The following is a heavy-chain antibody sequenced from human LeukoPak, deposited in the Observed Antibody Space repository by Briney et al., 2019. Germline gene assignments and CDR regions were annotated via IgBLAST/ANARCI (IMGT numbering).Heavy chain of an antibody. CDR2: IIPILGIA. V-gene: IGHV1-69*10. D-gene: IGHD6-13*01. J-gene: IGHJ6*02. Sequence: ASVKVSCKASGGTFSSYAISWVRQAPGQGLEWMGRIIPILGIANYAQKFQGRVTITADKSTSTAYMELSSLRSEDTAVYYCARVAAAADRPDYYGMDVWGQGTTVTVSS. CDR1: GGTFSSYA. CDR3: ARVAAAADRPDYYGMDV.